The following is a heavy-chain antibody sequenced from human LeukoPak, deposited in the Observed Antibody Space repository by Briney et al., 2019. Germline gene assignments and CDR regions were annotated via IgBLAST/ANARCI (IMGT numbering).Heavy chain of an antibody. J-gene: IGHJ4*02. D-gene: IGHD1-26*01. V-gene: IGHV1-8*01. CDR3: TRGSISGSSRDY. CDR1: GYTFTGYD. CDR2: MNPSTGDT. Sequence: GASVRVSCKASGYTFTGYDINWVRQAIGQGLEWMGWMNPSTGDTGYAQKFQGRVTMTRNTSVDTAFMELSGLGSEDTAVYYCTRGSISGSSRDYWGQGTLVTVSS.